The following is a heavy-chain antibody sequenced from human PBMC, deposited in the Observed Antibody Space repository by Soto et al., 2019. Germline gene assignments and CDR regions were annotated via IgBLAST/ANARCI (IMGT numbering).Heavy chain of an antibody. J-gene: IGHJ4*02. Sequence: EVQLVESGGGLVQPGGSLRLSCAASGFTFSSYWMSWVRQAPGKGLEWVANIKQGGSEKYYVDSVKGRFTISRDNAKNSLYLQMNSLRVGDTAVYYCARERSRIDYWGQGTLVTVSS. CDR2: IKQGGSEK. CDR1: GFTFSSYW. V-gene: IGHV3-7*04. CDR3: ARERSRIDY.